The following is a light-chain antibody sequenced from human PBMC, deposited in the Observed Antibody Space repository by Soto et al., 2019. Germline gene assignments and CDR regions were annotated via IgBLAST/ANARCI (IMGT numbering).Light chain of an antibody. CDR1: QSISSW. V-gene: IGKV1-5*01. J-gene: IGKJ5*01. CDR3: QQYDNLLIT. CDR2: DAS. Sequence: DIQMTQSPSTLSASVGDRVTITCRASQSISSWLAWYQQKPGKAPKLLIYDASSLESGVPSRFSGSGSGTEFTLTISSLQPEDIATYYCQQYDNLLITFGQGTRLEIK.